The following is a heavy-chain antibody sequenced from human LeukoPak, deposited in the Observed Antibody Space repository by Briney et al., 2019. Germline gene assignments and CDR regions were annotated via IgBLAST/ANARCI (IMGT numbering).Heavy chain of an antibody. Sequence: PSETLSLTCTVSGDSISSYYWSWIRQPPGKGLEWIANIHYSGTTNYYPSLKSRVTISIDTSKNQFSLRLSSVTATDTAVYYCVKAAPGPHDAFDIWGQGTMVTVSS. D-gene: IGHD6-13*01. CDR3: VKAAPGPHDAFDI. CDR2: IHYSGTT. CDR1: GDSISSYY. V-gene: IGHV4-59*08. J-gene: IGHJ3*02.